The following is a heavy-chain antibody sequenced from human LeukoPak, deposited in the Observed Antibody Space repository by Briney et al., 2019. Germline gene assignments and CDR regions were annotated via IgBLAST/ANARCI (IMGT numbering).Heavy chain of an antibody. CDR2: ISAYNGNT. CDR1: GYTFTSYG. J-gene: IGHJ4*02. D-gene: IGHD5-18*01. CDR3: ARDNNVDTAMELGY. Sequence: ASVKVSCKASGYTFTSYGISWVRQAPGQGLEWMGWISAYNGNTNYAQKLQGRVTMTTDTSTSTAYMELRSLRSDDTAVYYCARDNNVDTAMELGYWGQGTLVTVSS. V-gene: IGHV1-18*01.